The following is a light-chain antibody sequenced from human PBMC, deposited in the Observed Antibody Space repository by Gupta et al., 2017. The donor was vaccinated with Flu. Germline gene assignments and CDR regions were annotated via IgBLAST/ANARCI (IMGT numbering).Light chain of an antibody. V-gene: IGLV2-14*01. CDR1: SSDIGSYNY. Sequence: GNSSDIGSYNYVAWYQQHPGKAHKLVIFEFDNRPSGVSNRISGSKSGNTASLTISGLQAEDEAHYYCSSYSGSSTLFGGGTKLTVL. CDR2: EFD. CDR3: SSYSGSSTL. J-gene: IGLJ2*01.